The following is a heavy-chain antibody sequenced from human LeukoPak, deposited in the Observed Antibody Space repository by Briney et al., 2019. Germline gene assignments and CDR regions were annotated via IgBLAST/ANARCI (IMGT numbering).Heavy chain of an antibody. D-gene: IGHD3-10*01. CDR2: ISSSSSYI. V-gene: IGHV3-21*01. CDR1: GFTFSSYS. J-gene: IGHJ4*02. CDR3: ARVGALWFGEYVFDY. Sequence: GGSLRLSCAAPGFTFSSYSMNWVRQAPGKGLEWVSSISSSSSYIYYADSVKGRFTISRDNAKNSLYLQMNSLRAEDTAVYYCARVGALWFGEYVFDYWGQGTLVTVSS.